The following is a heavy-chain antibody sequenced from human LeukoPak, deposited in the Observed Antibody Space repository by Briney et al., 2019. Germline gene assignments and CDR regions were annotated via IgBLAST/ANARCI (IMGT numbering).Heavy chain of an antibody. CDR1: GGSISSGDYY. V-gene: IGHV4-30-4*01. CDR2: IYYSGST. D-gene: IGHD4-23*01. J-gene: IGHJ1*01. Sequence: SETLSLTCTVSGGSISSGDYYWSWIRQPPGKGLEWIGYIYYSGSTYYNPSLKSRVTISVDTSKNQFSLKLSSVTAADTAVYYCASDYGGNPEYFQHWGQGTLVTVCS. CDR3: ASDYGGNPEYFQH.